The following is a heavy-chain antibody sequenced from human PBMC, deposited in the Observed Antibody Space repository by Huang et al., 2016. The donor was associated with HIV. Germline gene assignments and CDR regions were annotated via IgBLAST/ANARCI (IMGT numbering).Heavy chain of an antibody. CDR2: INHSGST. CDR1: GGSFSGYY. CDR3: ARERMMSWLDDHDAFDI. Sequence: QVQLQQWGAGLLKPSETLSLTCAVYGGSFSGYYWSWIRQSPGKGLGWIGEINHSGSTNYNPALKSLLTISVDTSKNQCSLKLSSVTAADTAVYYGARERMMSWLDDHDAFDIWGQGTMVTVSS. J-gene: IGHJ3*02. D-gene: IGHD1-1*01. V-gene: IGHV4-34*01.